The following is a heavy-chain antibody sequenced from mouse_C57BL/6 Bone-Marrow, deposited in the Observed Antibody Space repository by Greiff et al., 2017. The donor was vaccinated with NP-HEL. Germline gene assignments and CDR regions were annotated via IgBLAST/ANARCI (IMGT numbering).Heavy chain of an antibody. CDR3: ARLPHYFDY. D-gene: IGHD5-1*01. CDR1: GFTFSSYG. Sequence: EVQGVESGGDLVKPGGSLKLSCAASGFTFSSYGMSWVRQTPDKRLEWVATISSGGSYTYYPDSVKGRFTISRDNAKNTLYLQMSSLKSEDTAMYYCARLPHYFDYWGQGTTLTVSS. CDR2: ISSGGSYT. V-gene: IGHV5-6*01. J-gene: IGHJ2*01.